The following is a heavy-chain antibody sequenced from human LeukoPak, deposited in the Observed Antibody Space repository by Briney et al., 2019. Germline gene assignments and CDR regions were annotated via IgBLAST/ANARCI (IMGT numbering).Heavy chain of an antibody. CDR1: GGSFSGHY. V-gene: IGHV4-34*01. CDR3: ARRWGYSPFQH. Sequence: PSETLSLTCDVYGGSFSGHYWSWIRQFPGKGLEWIGEINHSGSTNYNPSLKSRVTISVDTSKNQFSLKLSSVTAADTAVYYCARRWGYSPFQHWGQGTLVTVSS. CDR2: INHSGST. J-gene: IGHJ1*01. D-gene: IGHD6-13*01.